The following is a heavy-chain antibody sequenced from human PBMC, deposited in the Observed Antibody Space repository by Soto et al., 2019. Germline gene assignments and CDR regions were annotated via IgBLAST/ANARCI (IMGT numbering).Heavy chain of an antibody. CDR2: ISPYTGNT. J-gene: IGHJ6*02. Sequence: QVQLVQTGDEVKKPGASVKVSCKASGYIFVNYGIAWVRQAPGQGLEWMGWISPYTGNTHSASKVQGRLTMTTDTSTSTAYMDLGSLTSDDTAVYYCVMVDNYVTPTPQDVWGQGTTVTVSS. CDR1: GYIFVNYG. V-gene: IGHV1-18*01. D-gene: IGHD3-16*01. CDR3: VMVDNYVTPTPQDV.